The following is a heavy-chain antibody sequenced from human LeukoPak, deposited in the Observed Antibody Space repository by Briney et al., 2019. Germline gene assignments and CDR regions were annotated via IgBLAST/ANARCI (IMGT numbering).Heavy chain of an antibody. CDR1: GFTFSSYW. CDR3: AKDLVGFFYSSGWYFDY. J-gene: IGHJ4*02. D-gene: IGHD6-19*01. Sequence: GGSLRLSCGASGFTFSSYWMHWVRQAPGKGLVWVSGINSNGSSTTYADSVKGRFTISRDNSKNTLYLQMNSLRAEDTAVYYCAKDLVGFFYSSGWYFDYWGQGTLVTVSS. V-gene: IGHV3-74*01. CDR2: INSNGSST.